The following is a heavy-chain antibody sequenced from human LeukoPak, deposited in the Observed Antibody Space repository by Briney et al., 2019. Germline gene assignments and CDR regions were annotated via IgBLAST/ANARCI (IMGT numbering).Heavy chain of an antibody. CDR3: ATRGAPGYYYGMDV. CDR2: MSSGGTT. V-gene: IGHV3-66*01. J-gene: IGHJ6*02. D-gene: IGHD1-26*01. CDR1: GFTVGSNY. Sequence: GGSLRLSCAASGFTVGSNYMSWVRLAPGKGLECVSIMSSGGTTSYADSVKGRFTISRDNSRNTLYLQMNSLRAEDTGVYYCATRGAPGYYYGMDVWGQGTTVTVSS.